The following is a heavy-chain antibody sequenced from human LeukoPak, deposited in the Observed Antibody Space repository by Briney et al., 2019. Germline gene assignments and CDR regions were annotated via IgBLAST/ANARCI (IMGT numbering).Heavy chain of an antibody. Sequence: PGGSLRLSCAASGFTFSYAWMNWVRQAPGKGLEWVGRIKSKADGGTTDYAAPVKGRFTISRDDSKNTLYLQMNSLKTEDTAAYYCTTSYYDTLTGSSTFDYWGQGTLVTVSS. J-gene: IGHJ4*02. CDR2: IKSKADGGTT. D-gene: IGHD3-9*01. V-gene: IGHV3-15*01. CDR3: TTSYYDTLTGSSTFDY. CDR1: GFTFSYAW.